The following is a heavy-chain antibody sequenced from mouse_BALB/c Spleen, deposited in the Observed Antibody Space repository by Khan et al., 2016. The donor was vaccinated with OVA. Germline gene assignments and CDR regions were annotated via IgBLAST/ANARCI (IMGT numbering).Heavy chain of an antibody. J-gene: IGHJ1*03. CDR1: GYSITSGYS. Sequence: EVKLLESGPDLVKPSQSLSLTCTVTGYSITSGYSWHWIRQFPGNKLEWMDYIHYSGSTNYNPSLKSRISITRDTSKNQFFLQLNSVTTEDTATXYCTRSGTTVVAYWYFDVGGKGTTETVSS. CDR3: TRSGTTVVAYWYFDV. CDR2: IHYSGST. D-gene: IGHD1-1*01. V-gene: IGHV3-1*02.